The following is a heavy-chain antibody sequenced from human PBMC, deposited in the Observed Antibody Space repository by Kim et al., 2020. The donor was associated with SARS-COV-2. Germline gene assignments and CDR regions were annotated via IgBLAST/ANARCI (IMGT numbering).Heavy chain of an antibody. CDR2: IRSKAYGGTT. Sequence: GRSLRLSCTASGFTFGDYAMSWVRQAPGKGLEWVGFIRSKAYGGTTEYAASVKGRFTISRDDSKSIAYLQMNSLKTEDTAVYYCTRVLGDYVGRVSYFDYWGQGTLVTVSS. D-gene: IGHD4-17*01. CDR3: TRVLGDYVGRVSYFDY. J-gene: IGHJ4*02. V-gene: IGHV3-49*04. CDR1: GFTFGDYA.